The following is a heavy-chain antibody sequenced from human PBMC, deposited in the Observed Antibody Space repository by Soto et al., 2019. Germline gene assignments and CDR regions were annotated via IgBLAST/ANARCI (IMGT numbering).Heavy chain of an antibody. Sequence: PGGSLRLSCAASGFTFSSYAMSWVRQAPGKGLEWVSAISGSGGSTYYADSVKGRFTISRDNSKNTLYLQMNSLRAEDTAVYYCAKDGYSEITIFGVVNTYYFDYWGQGTLVTVSS. V-gene: IGHV3-23*01. CDR3: AKDGYSEITIFGVVNTYYFDY. CDR1: GFTFSSYA. J-gene: IGHJ4*02. CDR2: ISGSGGST. D-gene: IGHD3-3*01.